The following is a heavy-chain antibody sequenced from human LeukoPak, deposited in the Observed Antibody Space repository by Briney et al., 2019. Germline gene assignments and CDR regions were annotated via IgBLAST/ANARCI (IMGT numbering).Heavy chain of an antibody. J-gene: IGHJ4*02. CDR1: GGTFSSYA. Sequence: GASVKVSCKASGGTFSSYAISWVRQAPGQGLEWMGRIIPILGIANYAQKFQGRVTMTRDTSISTAYMELSRLRSDDTAVYYCARGYYGSGGQADYWGQGTLVTVSS. CDR3: ARGYYGSGGQADY. V-gene: IGHV1-69*04. CDR2: IIPILGIA. D-gene: IGHD3-10*01.